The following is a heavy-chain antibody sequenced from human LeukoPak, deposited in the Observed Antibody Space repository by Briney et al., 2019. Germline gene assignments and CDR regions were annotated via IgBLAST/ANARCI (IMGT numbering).Heavy chain of an antibody. CDR3: ARGRTMYCSSTSCYTTGPDH. V-gene: IGHV1-69*13. Sequence: GASVKVSCKASGGTFSSYAISWVRQAPGQGLEWMGGIIPIFGTANYAQKFQGRVTITADEPTSTAYMELSSLRSEDTAVYYCARGRTMYCSSTSCYTTGPDHWGQGTLVTVSS. D-gene: IGHD2-2*01. CDR2: IIPIFGTA. CDR1: GGTFSSYA. J-gene: IGHJ4*02.